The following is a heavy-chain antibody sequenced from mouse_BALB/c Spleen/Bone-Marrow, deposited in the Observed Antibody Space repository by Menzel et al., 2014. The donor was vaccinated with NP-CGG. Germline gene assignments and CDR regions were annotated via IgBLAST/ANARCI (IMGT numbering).Heavy chain of an antibody. V-gene: IGHV5-6-3*01. J-gene: IGHJ2*01. CDR2: INSSGGST. D-gene: IGHD2-1*01. CDR3: ARGNYGNYVDYFDY. Sequence: EVKLVESGGGLVQPGGSLKLSCAASGFTFSSYGMSWVRQTPDKRLELVASINSSGGSTYYPDSVKGRFTISRDNAKKTLSLQMSSLKSEDTAVYYCARGNYGNYVDYFDYWGQGTTLTVSS. CDR1: GFTFSSYG.